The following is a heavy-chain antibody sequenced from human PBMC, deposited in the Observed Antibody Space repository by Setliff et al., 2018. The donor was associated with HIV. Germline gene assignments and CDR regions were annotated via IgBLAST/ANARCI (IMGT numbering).Heavy chain of an antibody. CDR3: ARLGAYCGGDCYDDAFDI. CDR2: IYPGDSDT. V-gene: IGHV5-51*01. Sequence: ESLKISCKGSGYSFTSYWIGWVRQMPGKGLEWMGIIYPGDSDTRYSPSFQGQVTISADKSISTAYLQWSSLKASDTAMYYCARLGAYCGGDCYDDAFDIWGQGTMVTVSS. D-gene: IGHD2-21*02. CDR1: GYSFTSYW. J-gene: IGHJ3*02.